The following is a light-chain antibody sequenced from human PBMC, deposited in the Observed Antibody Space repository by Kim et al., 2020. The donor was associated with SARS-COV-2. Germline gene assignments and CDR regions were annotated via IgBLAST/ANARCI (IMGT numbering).Light chain of an antibody. CDR1: QSISSY. J-gene: IGKJ1*01. CDR2: AAS. CDR3: QQSYSTPQT. V-gene: IGKV1-39*01. Sequence: DIQMTQSPSSLSASVGDRVTITCRASQSISSYFNCYQQKPGKAPKLLIYAASSLQSGVPSRFSGSGSGTDFTLTISSLQPEDFATYYCQQSYSTPQTFGQGTKVDIK.